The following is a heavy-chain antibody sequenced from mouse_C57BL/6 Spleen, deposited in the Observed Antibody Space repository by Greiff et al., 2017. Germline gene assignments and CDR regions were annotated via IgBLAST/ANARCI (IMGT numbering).Heavy chain of an antibody. D-gene: IGHD1-1*01. CDR2: ISSGSSTI. J-gene: IGHJ1*03. Sequence: EVHLVESGGGLVKPGGSLKLSCAASGFTFSDYGMHWVRQAPEKGLEWVAYISSGSSTIYYADTVKGRFTISRDTAKNTLFLPMTRLRSEDTAMYYFASKTRGSSVDWYFDVWGTGTTVTVSS. CDR3: ASKTRGSSVDWYFDV. V-gene: IGHV5-17*01. CDR1: GFTFSDYG.